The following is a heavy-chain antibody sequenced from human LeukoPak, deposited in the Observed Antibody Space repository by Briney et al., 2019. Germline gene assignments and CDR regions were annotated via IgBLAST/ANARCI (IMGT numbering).Heavy chain of an antibody. CDR3: ARSQNWWLDY. J-gene: IGHJ4*02. Sequence: GGSLRLSCAVSGFTFSNYWMTWVRQAPGKGLEWVARIKEDGSEKYYVDSVKGRFTISRDNAKNSLYLQMNSLRAEDTAIYYCARSQNWWLDYWGQGTLVTVSS. CDR1: GFTFSNYW. V-gene: IGHV3-7*01. D-gene: IGHD2-15*01. CDR2: IKEDGSEK.